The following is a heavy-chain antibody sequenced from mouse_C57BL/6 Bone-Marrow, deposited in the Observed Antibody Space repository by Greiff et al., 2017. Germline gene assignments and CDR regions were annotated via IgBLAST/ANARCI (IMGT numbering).Heavy chain of an antibody. CDR3: AGLRRWFAY. CDR1: GYTFTSYW. D-gene: IGHD2-4*01. J-gene: IGHJ3*01. V-gene: IGHV1-7*01. Sequence: QVQLKESGAELAKPGASVKLSCKASGYTFTSYWMHWVKQRPGQGLEWIGYINPSSGYTKYNQKFKNKATLTADKSSSTAYMQLSSLTYEDSAVYYCAGLRRWFAYWGQGTLVTVSA. CDR2: INPSSGYT.